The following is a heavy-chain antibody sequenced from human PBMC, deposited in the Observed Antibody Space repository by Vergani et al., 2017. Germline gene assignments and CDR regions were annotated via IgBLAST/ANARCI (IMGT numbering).Heavy chain of an antibody. J-gene: IGHJ3*02. V-gene: IGHV3-72*01. CDR2: IRNKANDYTT. Sequence: EVQVVESGGGLVQPGGSLRLSCAASGFICSDHYMDWVRQAPGKGLEWVGRIRNKANDYTTQYAASVKGRFTISRDDSKSYLYLQMNSLQTEDTALYYCVRVKGSNWNDHLYDIWGQGTLVTVSS. D-gene: IGHD1-1*01. CDR1: GFICSDHY. CDR3: VRVKGSNWNDHLYDI.